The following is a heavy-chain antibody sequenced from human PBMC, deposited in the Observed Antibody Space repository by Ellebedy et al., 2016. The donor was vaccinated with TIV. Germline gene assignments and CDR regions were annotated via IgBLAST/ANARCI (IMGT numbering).Heavy chain of an antibody. CDR2: TYYSGST. CDR3: ARGWGGSRAAVEL. D-gene: IGHD1-26*01. CDR1: GDPFSTYV. Sequence: MPSETLSLTCGVLGDPFSTYVWRGSRRLPGKGLEWIGYTYYSGSTNYNSSLKSRVTLSVDTSNNPFSLTLGSVTAADTAVYYCARGWGGSRAAVELWGQGTMVTVSS. V-gene: IGHV4-59*01. J-gene: IGHJ3*01.